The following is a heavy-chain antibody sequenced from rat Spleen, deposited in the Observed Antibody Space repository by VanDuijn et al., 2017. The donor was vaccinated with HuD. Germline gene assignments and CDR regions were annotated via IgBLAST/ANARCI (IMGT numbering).Heavy chain of an antibody. CDR3: ATLGLAYYFDY. J-gene: IGHJ2*01. D-gene: IGHD4-2*01. CDR2: ISYSGST. Sequence: EVQLQESGPGLVKPSQSLSLTCSVTDYSITSNYWDWIRKFPGSKMEWIGHISYSGSTTYNPSLKSRISITRDTSKNQFFLQLNSVTTEDTATYYCATLGLAYYFDYWGQGVMVTVSS. CDR1: DYSITSNY. V-gene: IGHV3-1*01.